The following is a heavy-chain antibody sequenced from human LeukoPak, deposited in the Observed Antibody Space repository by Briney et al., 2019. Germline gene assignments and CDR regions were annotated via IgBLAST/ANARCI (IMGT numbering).Heavy chain of an antibody. D-gene: IGHD3-16*01. CDR1: GFTFSSYY. CDR2: INSDGRST. J-gene: IGHJ6*02. Sequence: SGGSLRLSCAVSGFTFSSYYMHWVRQAPGKGLVWVSRINSDGRSTSYADSVKGRFTISRDNAKNTLYLQMNSLRAEDTAVYYCARGRWGSYYYYGMDVWGQGTTVTVSS. CDR3: ARGRWGSYYYYGMDV. V-gene: IGHV3-74*01.